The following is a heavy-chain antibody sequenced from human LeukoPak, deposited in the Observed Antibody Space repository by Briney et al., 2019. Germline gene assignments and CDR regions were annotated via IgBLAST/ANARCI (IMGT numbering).Heavy chain of an antibody. D-gene: IGHD3-10*01. J-gene: IGHJ4*02. CDR2: INPSGGST. CDR3: ARGLAGGYSASKSSIYYFDF. V-gene: IGHV1-46*01. Sequence: GASVKVSCKASGYTFTSYYMHWVRQAPGQGLEWMGIINPSGGSTSYAQKFQGRVTITRNTSIRTAYMELSSLRSEDTAVYYCARGLAGGYSASKSSIYYFDFWGQGTLVTVSS. CDR1: GYTFTSYY.